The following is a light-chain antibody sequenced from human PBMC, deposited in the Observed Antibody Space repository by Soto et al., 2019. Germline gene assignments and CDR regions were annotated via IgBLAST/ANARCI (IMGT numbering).Light chain of an antibody. Sequence: AIQLTQSPSSLSASVGERVTITCRASQDISSALAWYQQKPGKAPKLLIYDASGLESGVPSRFSGSGSGTDFTLTISSLQPEDFAAYYCQHFNSYSEAFGQGTKVDIK. CDR2: DAS. CDR3: QHFNSYSEA. CDR1: QDISSA. J-gene: IGKJ1*01. V-gene: IGKV1-13*02.